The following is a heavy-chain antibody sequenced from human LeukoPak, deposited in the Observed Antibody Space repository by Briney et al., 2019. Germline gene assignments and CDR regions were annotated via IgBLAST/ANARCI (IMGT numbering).Heavy chain of an antibody. CDR3: ARLSGGGGNLLDS. D-gene: IGHD4-23*01. CDR1: GGSISSYY. CDR2: IYTRGRT. Sequence: PSETLSLTCTVSGGSISSYYWSWIRQPAGKGLEWIGRIYTRGRTTYNPSLQSRVTISLGTPQNQFHLRLQSVTAADPAVYYCARLSGGGGNLLDSWGQGALLTVSS. J-gene: IGHJ4*02. V-gene: IGHV4-4*07.